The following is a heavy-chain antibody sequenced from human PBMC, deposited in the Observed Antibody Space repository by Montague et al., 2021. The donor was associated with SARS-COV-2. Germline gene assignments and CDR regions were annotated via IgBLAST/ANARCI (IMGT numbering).Heavy chain of an antibody. Sequence: SETLSLTCAVYGGSFSGYCWTWIRQSPGKGLEWIAEINHSGTTNYNFNPSLRSRVTISVDTSKSQFSLKLSSVTAADTGVYYCAMWDHQTFTLIGLRGKSASDYWGQGTLVTVSS. CDR1: GGSFSGYC. D-gene: IGHD3-16*01. J-gene: IGHJ4*02. CDR3: AMWDHQTFTLIGLRGKSASDY. CDR2: INHSGTT. V-gene: IGHV4-34*01.